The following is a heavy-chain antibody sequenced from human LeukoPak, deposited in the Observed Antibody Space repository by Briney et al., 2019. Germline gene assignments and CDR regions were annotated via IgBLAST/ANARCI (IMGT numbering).Heavy chain of an antibody. CDR3: ARGLLAAAGIDY. CDR2: TSGSGGST. CDR1: GFTFGNYA. D-gene: IGHD6-13*01. V-gene: IGHV3-23*01. Sequence: GGSLRLSCAASGFTFGNYAMTWVRQALGKGLDWVSTTSGSGGSTYYADSVKGRFTFSRDNSKNSLYLQMNSLRAEDTAVYYCARGLLAAAGIDYWGQGALVTVSS. J-gene: IGHJ4*02.